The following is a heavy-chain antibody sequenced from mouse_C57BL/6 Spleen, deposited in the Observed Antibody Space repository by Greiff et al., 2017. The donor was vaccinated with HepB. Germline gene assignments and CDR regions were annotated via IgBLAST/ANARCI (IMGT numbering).Heavy chain of an antibody. J-gene: IGHJ4*01. CDR1: GYTFTSYW. Sequence: VQLQQPGAELVRPGSSVKLSCKASGYTFTSYWMDWVKQRPGQGLEWIGNIYPSDSETHYTQKFKDKATLTVDKSSSTAYMQLSSLTSEDSAVYYCARGCTTVVATDAMDYWGQGTSVTVSS. D-gene: IGHD1-1*01. CDR2: IYPSDSET. V-gene: IGHV1-61*01. CDR3: ARGCTTVVATDAMDY.